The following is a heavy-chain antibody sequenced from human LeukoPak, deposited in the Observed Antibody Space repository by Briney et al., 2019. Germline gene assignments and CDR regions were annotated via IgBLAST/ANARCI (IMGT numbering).Heavy chain of an antibody. V-gene: IGHV4-34*01. CDR1: GGSLSGYY. CDR3: ARGNSDPHYYDSSGQLAPD. J-gene: IGHJ4*02. CDR2: INHSGST. Sequence: PSETLSLTCAVYGGSLSGYYWSWIRQPPGKGLEWIGEINHSGSTNYNPSLKSRVTISVDTSKNQFSLKLSSVTAADTAVYYCARGNSDPHYYDSSGQLAPDWGQGTLVTVSS. D-gene: IGHD3-22*01.